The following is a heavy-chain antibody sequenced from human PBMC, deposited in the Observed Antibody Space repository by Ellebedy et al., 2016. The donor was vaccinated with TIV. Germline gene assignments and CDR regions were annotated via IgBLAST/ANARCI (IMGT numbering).Heavy chain of an antibody. J-gene: IGHJ4*02. Sequence: PGGSLRLSCIGSGFTFGDYGMSWLRQAPGKGLEWVAFVRSKAYGGTTEYAASVKGRFTISRDDSKSIAYLQMNSLKTEDTAVYYCTTNGGTGTTESGYWGQGTLVTVSS. V-gene: IGHV3-49*03. D-gene: IGHD1-1*01. CDR3: TTNGGTGTTESGY. CDR2: VRSKAYGGTT. CDR1: GFTFGDYG.